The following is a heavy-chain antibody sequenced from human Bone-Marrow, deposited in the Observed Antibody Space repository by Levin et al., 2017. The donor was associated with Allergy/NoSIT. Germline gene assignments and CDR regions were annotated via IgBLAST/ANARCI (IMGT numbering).Heavy chain of an antibody. D-gene: IGHD4-23*01. CDR2: INPDRGGT. CDR3: ARERRTPVVRDHLKYYYYYMDV. J-gene: IGHJ6*03. V-gene: IGHV1-2*02. CDR1: GYTFTGHY. Sequence: AASVKVSCKASGYTFTGHYIYWVRQAPGQGFEWMGWINPDRGGTDFAQKLQGRVTMTRDTSINTVYMEINGLTSDDTAIYYCARERRTPVVRDHLKYYYYYMDVWGKGTTVTVSS.